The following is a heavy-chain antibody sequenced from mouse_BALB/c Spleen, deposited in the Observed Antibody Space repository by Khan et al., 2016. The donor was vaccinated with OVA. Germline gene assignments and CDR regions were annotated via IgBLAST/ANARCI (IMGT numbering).Heavy chain of an antibody. CDR2: IDPPNGNT. J-gene: IGHJ2*01. D-gene: IGHD3-3*01. Sequence: VQLPQSGAELVKSGATVKLSCTASGLNIKDTFMHWLKQWPEQGLEWIGRIDPPNGNTKYDPKFQGQATITAEQTSNPAHLQLSSLTSEDTAVYDCARRARKWGQGTTLTVSS. CDR1: GLNIKDTF. V-gene: IGHV14-3*02. CDR3: ARRARK.